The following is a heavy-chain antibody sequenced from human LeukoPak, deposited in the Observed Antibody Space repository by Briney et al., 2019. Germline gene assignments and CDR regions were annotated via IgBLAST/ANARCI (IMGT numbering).Heavy chain of an antibody. CDR2: VYFSGSH. J-gene: IGHJ4*02. CDR1: GGSTSSSTYY. D-gene: IGHD2-2*03. Sequence: LETLSLTCTASGGSTSSSTYYWGWIRQPPGKGLQYIGSVYFSGSHYNNPSLKSRVTISVDTSKNEFSLRLNSVTAADTAVYYCARRVRIGYYFDYWGQGTLVTVSS. CDR3: ARRVRIGYYFDY. V-gene: IGHV4-39*01.